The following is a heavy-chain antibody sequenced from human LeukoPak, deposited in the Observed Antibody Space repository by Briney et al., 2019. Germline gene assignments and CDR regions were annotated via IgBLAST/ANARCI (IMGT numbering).Heavy chain of an antibody. J-gene: IGHJ2*01. Sequence: SETLSLTCTVSGGSISSGGYYWSWIRQHPGKGLEWIGYIYYSGSTYYNPSLKSRVTISVDTSKNQFSLKLSSVTAADTAVYYCARVPYDFWSGYPYWYFDLWGRGTLVTVSS. CDR3: ARVPYDFWSGYPYWYFDL. D-gene: IGHD3-3*01. CDR1: GGSISSGGYY. CDR2: IYYSGST. V-gene: IGHV4-31*03.